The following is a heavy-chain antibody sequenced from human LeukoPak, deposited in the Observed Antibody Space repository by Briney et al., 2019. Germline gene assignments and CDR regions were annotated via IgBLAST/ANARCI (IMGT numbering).Heavy chain of an antibody. J-gene: IGHJ3*02. CDR2: ISSSSSYI. CDR3: ARTNGAPDDAFDI. CDR1: GFTFSSYS. V-gene: IGHV3-21*01. D-gene: IGHD2-8*01. Sequence: GGSLRLSCAASGFTFSSYSMNWVRQAPGKGLEWVSSISSSSSYIYYADSVKGRFTISRDNAKNSLYLQMNSLRAEDTAVYYCARTNGAPDDAFDIWGQGTMVTVSS.